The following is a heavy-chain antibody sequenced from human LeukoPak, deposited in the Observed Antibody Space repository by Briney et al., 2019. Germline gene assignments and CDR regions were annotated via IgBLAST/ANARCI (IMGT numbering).Heavy chain of an antibody. CDR1: GFTVSSNY. Sequence: GGSLRLSCAASGFTVSSNYMSWVRQAPGKGLEWVSVIYSGGSTYYADSVEGRFTISRDNSKNTLYLQMNSLRAEDTAVYYCARDWSGSGARGYWGQGTLVTVSS. CDR3: ARDWSGSGARGY. J-gene: IGHJ4*02. V-gene: IGHV3-53*01. D-gene: IGHD3-3*01. CDR2: IYSGGST.